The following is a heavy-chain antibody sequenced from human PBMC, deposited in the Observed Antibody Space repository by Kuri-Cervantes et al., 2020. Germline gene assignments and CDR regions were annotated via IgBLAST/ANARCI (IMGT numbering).Heavy chain of an antibody. D-gene: IGHD3-3*01. V-gene: IGHV3-21*06. CDR2: ISSSSTFI. CDR3: ARDVTSFGVVTRYFDF. Sequence: GGSLRLSCAASGFTFSNAWMNWVRQAPGKGLEWVSSISSSSTFIYYADSVKGRFTISRDNANNSLFLQMNSLRADDTAVYYCARDVTSFGVVTRYFDFWGQGTLVTVSS. J-gene: IGHJ4*02. CDR1: GFTFSNAW.